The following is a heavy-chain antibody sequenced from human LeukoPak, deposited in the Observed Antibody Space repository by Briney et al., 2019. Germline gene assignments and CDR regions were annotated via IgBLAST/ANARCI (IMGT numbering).Heavy chain of an antibody. J-gene: IGHJ6*02. V-gene: IGHV4-34*01. CDR1: GGSFSGYY. CDR2: INHSGST. D-gene: IGHD2-21*01. Sequence: PSETLSLTCAVYGGSFSGYYWSWIRQPPGKGLEWIGEINHSGSTNYNPSPKSRVTISVDTSKNQFSLKLSSVTAADTAVYYCARGLYFGDPDYYYYYGMDVWGQGTTVTVSS. CDR3: ARGLYFGDPDYYYYYGMDV.